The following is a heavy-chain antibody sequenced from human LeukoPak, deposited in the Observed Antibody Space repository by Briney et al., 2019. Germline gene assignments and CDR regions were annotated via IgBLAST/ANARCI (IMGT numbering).Heavy chain of an antibody. CDR2: FDPKDGET. J-gene: IGHJ4*02. Sequence: GASVKVSCKVSGYTLTELSMHWVRQAPGKGLEWMGGFDPKDGETIYAQKFQGRVTMTEDTSTDTAYMELSSLRSEDTAVYYCATGYYCSSTSCYLRGFDYWGQGTLVTVSS. D-gene: IGHD2-2*01. CDR3: ATGYYCSSTSCYLRGFDY. V-gene: IGHV1-24*01. CDR1: GYTLTELS.